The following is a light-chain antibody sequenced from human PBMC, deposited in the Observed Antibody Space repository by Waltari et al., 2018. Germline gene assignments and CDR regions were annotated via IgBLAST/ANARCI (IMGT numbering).Light chain of an antibody. V-gene: IGKV1-9*01. Sequence: IQLTQSPSSLSASVGDRVTITCRASQGISDYLAWYQQKPGKAPKLLIYAASTLQSGVPSRFGGSASRTDFTLTISSLQPEDFATYYCQLLNSAQWTFGQGTKVEIK. CDR2: AAS. CDR1: QGISDY. CDR3: QLLNSAQWT. J-gene: IGKJ1*01.